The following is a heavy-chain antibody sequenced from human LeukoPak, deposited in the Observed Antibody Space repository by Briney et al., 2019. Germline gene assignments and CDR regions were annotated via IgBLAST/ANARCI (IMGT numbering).Heavy chain of an antibody. CDR3: ARGGGNWNSPNNWFDP. J-gene: IGHJ5*02. V-gene: IGHV3-7*01. D-gene: IGHD1-7*01. CDR1: GFTFSNAW. Sequence: GGSLRLSCAASGFTFSNAWMSWVRQAPGKGLEWVANIKQDGSEKYYVDSVKGRFTISRDNAKNSLYLQMNSLRAEDTAVYYCARGGGNWNSPNNWFDPWGQGTLVTVSS. CDR2: IKQDGSEK.